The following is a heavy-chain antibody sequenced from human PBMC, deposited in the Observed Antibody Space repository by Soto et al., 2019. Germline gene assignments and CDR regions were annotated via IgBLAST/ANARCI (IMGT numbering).Heavy chain of an antibody. CDR2: IYYSGST. J-gene: IGHJ6*03. D-gene: IGHD5-18*01. CDR3: ARERSYADDYYYYMDV. Sequence: QVQLQESGPGLVKPSETLSLTCTVSGASISSYYWGWIRQPPGKGLEWIGYIYYSGSTNYNPSLERRVTISVDASKNQFSLRLRPVTAADTAVYYCARERSYADDYYYYMDVWGKGTTVTVSS. CDR1: GASISSYY. V-gene: IGHV4-59*08.